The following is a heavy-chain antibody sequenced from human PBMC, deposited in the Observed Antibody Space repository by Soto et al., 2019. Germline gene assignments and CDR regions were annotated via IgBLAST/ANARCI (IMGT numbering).Heavy chain of an antibody. D-gene: IGHD1-26*01. CDR2: ISDSGGTS. CDR3: ANRPSALLTVDY. J-gene: IGHJ4*02. CDR1: GFIFSNYV. V-gene: IGHV3-23*04. Sequence: EVQLVDSGGGLVQPGGSLRLSCAASGFIFSNYVMSWVRQAPGKGLEWVSAISDSGGTSYYADSVKGRFTISRDNSKNTLYLQMNSLRAEDTAIYYCANRPSALLTVDYWGQGTLVTVSS.